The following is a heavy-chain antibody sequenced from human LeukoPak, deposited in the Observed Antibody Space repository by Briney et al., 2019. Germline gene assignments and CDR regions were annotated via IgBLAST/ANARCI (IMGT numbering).Heavy chain of an antibody. Sequence: GASVKASCKASGGTFSSHAIAWVRQAPGQGPEWMGGIIPISGTANYAQKFQGRVTITTDQSTSTAYMEMSSLTSDDRAVYCRARGLQYQLLKALGYYYMDVWGEGTTVTVSS. CDR2: IIPISGTA. D-gene: IGHD2-2*01. V-gene: IGHV1-69*05. CDR3: ARGLQYQLLKALGYYYMDV. J-gene: IGHJ6*03. CDR1: GGTFSSHA.